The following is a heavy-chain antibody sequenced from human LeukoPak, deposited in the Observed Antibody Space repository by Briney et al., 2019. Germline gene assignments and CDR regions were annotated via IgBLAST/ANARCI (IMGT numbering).Heavy chain of an antibody. CDR3: TMGGSWYVY. CDR2: ISGSGSNT. Sequence: PGGSLRLSCAASGFTFSSYAMSWVRPAPGKGLEWVSTISGSGSNTYYADSVKGRFAISRDNSKNTLYLQMNSLRAEDTAVYSCTMGGSWYVYWGQGTLVTVSS. D-gene: IGHD6-13*01. J-gene: IGHJ4*02. V-gene: IGHV3-23*01. CDR1: GFTFSSYA.